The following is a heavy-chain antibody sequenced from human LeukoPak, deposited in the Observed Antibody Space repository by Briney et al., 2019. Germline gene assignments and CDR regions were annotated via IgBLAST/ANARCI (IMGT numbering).Heavy chain of an antibody. D-gene: IGHD6-19*01. V-gene: IGHV4-59*08. CDR1: GVTISSYY. CDR2: IHYSGST. CDR3: ARQRYSSGLTFDY. Sequence: SETLSLTCTVSGVTISSYYWSWIRQPPGKGLEWIGYIHYSGSTDYNPSLKSRVTISVDTSKSQFSLKLSSVTAADTAVYYCARQRYSSGLTFDYWGQGTLVIVSS. J-gene: IGHJ4*02.